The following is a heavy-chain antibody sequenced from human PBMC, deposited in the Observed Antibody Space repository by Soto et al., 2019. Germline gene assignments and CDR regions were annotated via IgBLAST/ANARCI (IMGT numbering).Heavy chain of an antibody. Sequence: GGSLRLSCAASGFTFSSYGMHWVRQAPGKGLEWVAVIWYDGSNKYYADSVKGRFTISRDNSKNTLYLQMNSLRAEDTAVYYCARDLTGVSWFDPWGQGTLVTVSS. CDR3: ARDLTGVSWFDP. CDR1: GFTFSSYG. V-gene: IGHV3-33*01. D-gene: IGHD2-21*01. J-gene: IGHJ5*02. CDR2: IWYDGSNK.